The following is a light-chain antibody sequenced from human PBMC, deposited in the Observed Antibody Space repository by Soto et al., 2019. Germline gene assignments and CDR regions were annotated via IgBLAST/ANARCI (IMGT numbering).Light chain of an antibody. J-gene: IGKJ1*01. CDR1: QSISAW. V-gene: IGKV1-5*03. Sequence: DIQMTQSPSTLSASVGDSVSINCRASQSISAWLAWYQQKPGKAPRLLIYKASTLEIGVPSRFSGSGSGTEFTLTISSLQPDDVAIYYCQQYNDYSWTFGQGTKVAIK. CDR2: KAS. CDR3: QQYNDYSWT.